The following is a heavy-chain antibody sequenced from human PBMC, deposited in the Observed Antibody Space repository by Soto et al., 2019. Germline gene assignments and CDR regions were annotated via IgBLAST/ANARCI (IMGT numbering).Heavy chain of an antibody. D-gene: IGHD6-25*01. Sequence: ASVKVSCKVSGYTLTELSMHWVRQAPGKGLEWMGGFDPEDGETIYAQKFQGRVTMTEGTSTDTAYMELSSLRSEDTAVYYCATVSHRRLFDYWGQGTLVTVSS. J-gene: IGHJ4*02. CDR2: FDPEDGET. V-gene: IGHV1-24*01. CDR1: GYTLTELS. CDR3: ATVSHRRLFDY.